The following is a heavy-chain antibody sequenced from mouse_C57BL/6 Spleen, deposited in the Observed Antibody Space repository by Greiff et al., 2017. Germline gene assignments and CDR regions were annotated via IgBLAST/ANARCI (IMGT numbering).Heavy chain of an antibody. Sequence: EVQLQESGEGLVKPGGSLKLSCAASGFTFSSYAMSWVRQTPEKRLEWVAYISSGGDYIYYADTVKGRFTISRDNARNTLYLQMSSLKSEDTAMYYCTRVGTYYSNYYFDYWGQGTTLTVSS. CDR2: ISSGGDYI. J-gene: IGHJ2*01. CDR1: GFTFSSYA. D-gene: IGHD2-5*01. CDR3: TRVGTYYSNYYFDY. V-gene: IGHV5-9-1*02.